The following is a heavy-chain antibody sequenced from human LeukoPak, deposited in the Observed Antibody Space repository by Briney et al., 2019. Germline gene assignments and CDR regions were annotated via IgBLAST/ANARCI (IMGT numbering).Heavy chain of an antibody. J-gene: IGHJ6*02. CDR3: ARDYSSSGTFFGYYYGMDV. D-gene: IGHD2-2*01. CDR2: ISGSSKII. Sequence: GGSLRLFCAVSGFTFSSYSMIWVRQAPGKGLEGISYISGSSKIIHWAESLKGRFTISRDNAKNSLYLQMNSLRDEDTAVYYCARDYSSSGTFFGYYYGMDVWGQGTTVTVSS. CDR1: GFTFSSYS. V-gene: IGHV3-48*02.